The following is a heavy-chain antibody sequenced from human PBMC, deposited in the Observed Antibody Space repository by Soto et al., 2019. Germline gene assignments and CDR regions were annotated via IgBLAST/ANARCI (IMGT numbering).Heavy chain of an antibody. J-gene: IGHJ4*02. CDR3: ARRSDGYSYGRDAFDY. V-gene: IGHV5-51*01. D-gene: IGHD5-18*01. CDR1: GYSFTSYW. Sequence: GESLKISCKGSGYSFTSYWIGWVRQMPGKGLEWMGIIYPGDSDTRYSPSFQGQVTISADKSISTAYLQWSSLKASDTAMYYCARRSDGYSYGRDAFDYWGQGTLVTVSS. CDR2: IYPGDSDT.